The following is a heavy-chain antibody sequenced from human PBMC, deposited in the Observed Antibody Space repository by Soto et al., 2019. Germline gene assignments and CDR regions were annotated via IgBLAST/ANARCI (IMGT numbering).Heavy chain of an antibody. CDR3: AREYYYGGFDP. CDR2: ISYDGSNK. D-gene: IGHD3-10*01. V-gene: IGHV3-30-3*01. CDR1: GFTFSSYA. J-gene: IGHJ5*02. Sequence: GGSLRLSCAASGFTFSSYAMHWVRQAPGKGLEWVAVISYDGSNKYYADSVKGRFTISRDNSKNTLYLQMNSLRAEDTAVYYCAREYYYGGFDPWGQGTLVTVSS.